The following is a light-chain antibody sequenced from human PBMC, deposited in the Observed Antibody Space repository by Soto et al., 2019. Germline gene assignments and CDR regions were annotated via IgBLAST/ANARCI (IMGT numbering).Light chain of an antibody. CDR1: QSVSSSY. J-gene: IGKJ3*01. Sequence: EIVLTQSPGPLSLSPGERATLSCRASQSVSSSYLAWYQKKPGQAPRLLIYGASSRATGIPDRFSGSGSGTDFTLTISRLEPEDFAVYYCQQYGSSPFTFGPGTKVDIK. CDR2: GAS. V-gene: IGKV3-20*01. CDR3: QQYGSSPFT.